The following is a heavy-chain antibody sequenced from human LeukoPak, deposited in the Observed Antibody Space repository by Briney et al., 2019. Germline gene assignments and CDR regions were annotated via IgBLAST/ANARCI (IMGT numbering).Heavy chain of an antibody. D-gene: IGHD3-3*01. CDR1: GGSISSSSYY. V-gene: IGHV4-39*07. Sequence: SETLSLTCTVSGGSISSSSYYWGWIRQPPGKGLEWIGSIYYSGSTYYNPSLKSRVTISVDTSKNQFSLKLSSVTAADTAVYYCARNYYDFWRAITKLMDVWGKGTTVTLSS. CDR2: IYYSGST. CDR3: ARNYYDFWRAITKLMDV. J-gene: IGHJ6*04.